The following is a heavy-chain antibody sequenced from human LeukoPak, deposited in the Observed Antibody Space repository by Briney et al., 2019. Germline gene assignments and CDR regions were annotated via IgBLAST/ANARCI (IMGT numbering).Heavy chain of an antibody. CDR1: GYTFTSYD. CDR2: ISAYNGNT. CDR3: ARAAPKTAADYYYYMDV. V-gene: IGHV1-18*01. D-gene: IGHD6-13*01. J-gene: IGHJ6*03. Sequence: ASVKVSCKASGYTFTSYDINWVRQAPGQGLEWMGWISAYNGNTNYAQKLQGRVTMTTDTSTSTAYMELRSLRSDDTAVYYCARAAPKTAADYYYYMDVWGKGTTVTVSS.